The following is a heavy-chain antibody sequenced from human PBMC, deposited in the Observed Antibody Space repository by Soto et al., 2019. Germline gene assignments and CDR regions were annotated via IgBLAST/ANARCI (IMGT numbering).Heavy chain of an antibody. D-gene: IGHD1-1*01. CDR2: IGTAGDT. J-gene: IGHJ6*04. Sequence: GGSMRLSCAASGFTFSSYYMHLVRQTTGKGLEWVSAIGTAGDTYYPGSVKGRFTISRENAKNSLYLQMNSLIAGDTAVYYCARSRNRNVWGKGPRVTVPS. CDR3: ARSRNRNV. CDR1: GFTFSSYY. V-gene: IGHV3-13*01.